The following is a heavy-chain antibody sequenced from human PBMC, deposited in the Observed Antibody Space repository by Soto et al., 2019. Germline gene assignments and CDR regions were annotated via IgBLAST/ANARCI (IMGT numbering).Heavy chain of an antibody. CDR2: INAGNGNT. J-gene: IGHJ6*02. CDR1: GYTFTRYN. CDR3: AREWNDCSTGMCYVSYYYHGMDV. Sequence: ASVKVSCKASGYTFTRYNMHWVRQAPGQRLEWMGWINAGNGNTKYSQKFQGRVTITRDTSANTAYMELSSLISEDTAVYYCAREWNDCSTGMCYVSYYYHGMDVWGQGTMVTVSS. V-gene: IGHV1-3*01. D-gene: IGHD2-2*01.